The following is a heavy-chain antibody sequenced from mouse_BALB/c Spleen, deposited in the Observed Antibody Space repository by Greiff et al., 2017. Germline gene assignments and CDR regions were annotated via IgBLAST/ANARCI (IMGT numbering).Heavy chain of an antibody. CDR1: GYTFSSYW. D-gene: IGHD1-1*01. V-gene: IGHV1-9*01. J-gene: IGHJ2*01. CDR3: ARAGTTVVARFDY. CDR2: ILPGSGST. Sequence: VQLQQSGAELMKPGASVKISCKATGYTFSSYWIEWVKQRPGHGLEWIGEILPGSGSTNYNEKFKGKATFTADTSSNTAYMQLSSLTSEDSAVYYCARAGTTVVARFDYWGQGTTLTVSS.